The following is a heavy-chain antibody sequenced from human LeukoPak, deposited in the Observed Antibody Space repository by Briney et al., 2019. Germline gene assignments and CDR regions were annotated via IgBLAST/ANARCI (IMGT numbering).Heavy chain of an antibody. CDR3: ARDLVSRSNY. V-gene: IGHV3-21*01. CDR2: ISSSGYYI. Sequence: GGALKLPWAPSAFTFRRYTINSVRHSSRKGLEWVLSISSSGYYIYYADSVKGRFTISRDNAKNSLYLQMNSLRAEDTAVYYCARDLVSRSNYWGQGTPVTVSS. J-gene: IGHJ4*02. CDR1: AFTFRRYT. D-gene: IGHD6-6*01.